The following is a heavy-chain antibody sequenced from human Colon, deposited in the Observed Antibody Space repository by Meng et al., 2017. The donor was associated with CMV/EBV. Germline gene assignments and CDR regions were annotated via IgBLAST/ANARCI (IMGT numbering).Heavy chain of an antibody. J-gene: IGHJ4*02. D-gene: IGHD6-6*01. Sequence: ASVKVSCKASGYSVSDKYLHWVRQAPGQGLEWMGWIKPHSDVTKYAKRFQGRVSMTRDASMNTAYMELSSLRSDDTAVYYCAILTVAAPFDYWGQGTLVTVSS. CDR1: GYSVSDKY. CDR3: AILTVAAPFDY. V-gene: IGHV1-2*02. CDR2: IKPHSDVT.